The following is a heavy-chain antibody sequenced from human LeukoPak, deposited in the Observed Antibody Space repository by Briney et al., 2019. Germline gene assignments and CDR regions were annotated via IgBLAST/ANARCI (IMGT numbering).Heavy chain of an antibody. CDR3: AKGAFVRLGELSPH. D-gene: IGHD3-16*02. V-gene: IGHV3-30*02. CDR2: IQHDGTKT. CDR1: GFTPSSSG. J-gene: IGHJ4*02. Sequence: GGSLRLSCAASGFTPSSSGMHWVRQAPGRGLEWVAFIQHDGTKTYYADSVKGRFTISRDSSENTLYLQMNTLRTDDTAVYYCAKGAFVRLGELSPHWGQGTLVTVSS.